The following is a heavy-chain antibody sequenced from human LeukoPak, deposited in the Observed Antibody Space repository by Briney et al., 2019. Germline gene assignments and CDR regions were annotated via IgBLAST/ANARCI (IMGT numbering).Heavy chain of an antibody. CDR3: ARRGQWLVYWYFDL. CDR1: GGSISSYY. J-gene: IGHJ2*01. Sequence: SETLSLTCTVSGGSISSYYWSWIRQPPGKGLEWIGYIYYSGSTNYNPSLKSRVTISVDTSKNQFSLKLSSVTAADTAVYYCARRGQWLVYWYFDLWGRGTLVTVSS. CDR2: IYYSGST. D-gene: IGHD6-19*01. V-gene: IGHV4-59*08.